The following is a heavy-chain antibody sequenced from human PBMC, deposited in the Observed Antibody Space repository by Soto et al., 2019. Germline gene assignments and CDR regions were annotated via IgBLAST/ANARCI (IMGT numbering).Heavy chain of an antibody. V-gene: IGHV1-69*02. CDR2: IIPILGIA. D-gene: IGHD6-13*01. CDR3: AIGAAAGFMDV. J-gene: IGHJ6*03. Sequence: QVQLVQSGAEVKKPGSSVKVSCKASGGTFSSYTISWVRQAPGQGLEWMGRIIPILGIANYAQKFQGRVTITEDKSTSTAYMELSSLRSEDTAVYYCAIGAAAGFMDVWGKGTTVTVSS. CDR1: GGTFSSYT.